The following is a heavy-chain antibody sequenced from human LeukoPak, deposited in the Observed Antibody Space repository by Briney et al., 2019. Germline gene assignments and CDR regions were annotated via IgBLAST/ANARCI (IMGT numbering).Heavy chain of an antibody. CDR2: IYYSGST. Sequence: SETLSLTCAVYGGSFSGYYWSWIRQPPGKGLEWIGYIYYSGSTNYNPSLKSRVTISVDTSKNQFSLKLSSVTAADTAVYYCARGVGWFDPWGQGTLVTVSS. CDR1: GGSFSGYY. D-gene: IGHD1-26*01. V-gene: IGHV4-59*01. J-gene: IGHJ5*02. CDR3: ARGVGWFDP.